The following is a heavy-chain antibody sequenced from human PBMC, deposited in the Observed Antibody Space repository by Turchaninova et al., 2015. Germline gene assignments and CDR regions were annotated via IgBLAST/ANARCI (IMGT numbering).Heavy chain of an antibody. CDR3: ARHQTNNYGSGSPFDY. CDR1: GSSISSAYH. V-gene: IGHV4-38-2*01. D-gene: IGHD3-10*01. Sequence: QVQLQESGPGLVKPSETLSPTCAAAGSSISSAYHVRWFPLPPGKGQEWIASVYHGGSTQYNPSLKRRITISTDTSKNQFSLKLSSVTAADTAVYYCARHQTNNYGSGSPFDYWGQGTLVTVSS. J-gene: IGHJ4*02. CDR2: VYHGGST.